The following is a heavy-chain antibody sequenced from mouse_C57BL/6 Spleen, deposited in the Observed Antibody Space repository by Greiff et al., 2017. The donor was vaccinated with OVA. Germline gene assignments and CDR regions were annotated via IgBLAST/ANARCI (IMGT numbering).Heavy chain of an antibody. J-gene: IGHJ4*01. CDR2: ISDGGSYT. V-gene: IGHV5-4*01. CDR3: ARDDDYAMDY. Sequence: EVQGVESGGGLVKPGGSLKLSCAASGFTFSSYAMSWVCQTPEKRLEWVATISDGGSYTYYPDNVKGRFTISRDNAKNNLYLQMSHLKSEDTAMYYCARDDDYAMDYWGQGTSVTVSS. CDR1: GFTFSSYA.